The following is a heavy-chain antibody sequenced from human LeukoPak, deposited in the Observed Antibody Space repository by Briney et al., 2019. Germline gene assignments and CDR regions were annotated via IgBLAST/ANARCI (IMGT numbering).Heavy chain of an antibody. CDR1: GFTFGNAW. CDR2: IKSKTDGGTT. V-gene: IGHV3-15*05. CDR3: VRGLYDSSACWPF. Sequence: GGSLRLSCAASGFTFGNAWMSWVRQAPGKGLEWVGRIKSKTDGGTTDYAAPVKGRFTISRDDSKNTLYLQMNSLRAEDTAVYYCVRGLYDSSACWPFWGQGTLVTVSS. J-gene: IGHJ4*02. D-gene: IGHD3-22*01.